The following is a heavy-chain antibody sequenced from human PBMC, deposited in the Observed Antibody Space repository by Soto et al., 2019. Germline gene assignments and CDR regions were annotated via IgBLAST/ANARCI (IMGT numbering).Heavy chain of an antibody. CDR2: ISGTGSSI. D-gene: IGHD3-10*01. J-gene: IGHJ4*02. Sequence: GGSLRLSCAASGFIFSSYEMNWVRQAPGKGLEWVSFISGTGSSIYYADSVKGRFTISRDNAKNSPYLQMNSLRAEDTAVYYCARLLLWPPHYWGQGTLVTVSS. CDR1: GFIFSSYE. CDR3: ARLLLWPPHY. V-gene: IGHV3-48*03.